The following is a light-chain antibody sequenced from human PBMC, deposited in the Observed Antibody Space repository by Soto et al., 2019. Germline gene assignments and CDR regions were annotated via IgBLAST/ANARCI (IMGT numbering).Light chain of an antibody. CDR1: SSDVGGYNY. J-gene: IGLJ1*01. CDR2: EVS. V-gene: IGLV2-8*01. CDR3: GSYASSSTLYV. Sequence: QSALTQPPSASGSPGQSVTISCTGTSSDVGGYNYVSWYQQHPGKAPKLMIYEVSKRPSGVPDRFSGSKSGNTASLTVSGLQAEDEADFYCGSYASSSTLYVFGTGTKVTVL.